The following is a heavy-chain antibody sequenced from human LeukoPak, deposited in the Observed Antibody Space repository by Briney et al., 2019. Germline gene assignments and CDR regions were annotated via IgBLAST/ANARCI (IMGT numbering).Heavy chain of an antibody. V-gene: IGHV4-59*11. CDR3: TRERSTVTFDY. Sequence: SETLSLTCTVSGASISPHYWTWIRQAPGRGLEWIGYVYYNGLTSYNASLRSRLILSVDTARNQVSLKLTSVTAADTALYYCTRERSTVTFDYWGQGTLVTVSS. J-gene: IGHJ4*02. CDR1: GASISPHY. D-gene: IGHD4-17*01. CDR2: VYYNGLT.